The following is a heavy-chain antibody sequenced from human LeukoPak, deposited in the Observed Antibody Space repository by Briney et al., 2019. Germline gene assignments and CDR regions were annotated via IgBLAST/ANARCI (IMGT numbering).Heavy chain of an antibody. D-gene: IGHD6-19*01. CDR2: IYYSGST. CDR1: GGSISTYY. CDR3: ARLASSGWSHCDY. Sequence: SETLSLTCTVAGGSISTYYWSWIRQPPGKGPEWIGYIYYSGSTNYNPSLKSRVTISVDTSKNQFSLKMNSVTAADTAVYYCARLASSGWSHCDYWGQGTLVTVSS. V-gene: IGHV4-59*08. J-gene: IGHJ4*02.